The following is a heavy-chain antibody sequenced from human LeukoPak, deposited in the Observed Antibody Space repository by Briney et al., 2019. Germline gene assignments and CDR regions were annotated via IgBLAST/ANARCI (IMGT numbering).Heavy chain of an antibody. CDR3: ARLAAAGYFDY. CDR1: GFTFSSYS. Sequence: GGSLRLSCAASGFTFSSYSMNWVRQAPGKGLEWVSSISSSSSYIYYADSVKGRFTISRDNAKNSLYLQMNSLRAEDTAVYYCARLAAAGYFDYWGQGTLVAVSS. V-gene: IGHV3-21*01. J-gene: IGHJ4*02. CDR2: ISSSSSYI. D-gene: IGHD6-13*01.